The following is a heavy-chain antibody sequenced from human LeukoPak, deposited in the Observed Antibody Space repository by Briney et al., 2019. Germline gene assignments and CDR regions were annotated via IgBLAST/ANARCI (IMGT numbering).Heavy chain of an antibody. V-gene: IGHV4-34*01. CDR1: RGSFSGYY. J-gene: IGHJ4*02. D-gene: IGHD3-10*01. CDR2: INHSGST. CDR3: ARGDYYYASGSYYKGPVDY. Sequence: SETLSLTCAVYRGSFSGYYWSWIRQAPGKGLEWIGKINHSGSTDQNPSLKSRVTISVDTSKKQFSLKLSSVTAADTAVYYCARGDYYYASGSYYKGPVDYWGQGTLVTVSS.